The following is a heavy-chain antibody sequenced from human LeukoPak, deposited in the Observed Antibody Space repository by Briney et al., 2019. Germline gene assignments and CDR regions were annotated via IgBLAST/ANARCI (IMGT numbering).Heavy chain of an antibody. D-gene: IGHD3-22*01. CDR1: GYTFTSYG. Sequence: ASVKVSCKASGYTFTSYGISWVRQAPGQGLEWMGWISAYNGNTNYAQKLQGRVTMTTDTSTSTAYMELRSLRSDDTAVYYCVRAMYYYDSSGYPDYWGQGTLVTVSS. J-gene: IGHJ4*02. CDR3: VRAMYYYDSSGYPDY. CDR2: ISAYNGNT. V-gene: IGHV1-18*01.